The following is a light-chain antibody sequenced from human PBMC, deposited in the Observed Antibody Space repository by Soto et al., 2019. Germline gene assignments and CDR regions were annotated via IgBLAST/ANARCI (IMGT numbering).Light chain of an antibody. CDR3: QKYGSSPQT. V-gene: IGKV3-20*01. Sequence: EIVLTQSPGTLSLSPGERATLSCRASQSVSSSYLAWYQQKPGQAPRLLIYGASSRATGIPDRFSGSGSGTDFTLTISRLEPEDSAVYYCQKYGSSPQTFGQGTRLEIK. CDR2: GAS. CDR1: QSVSSSY. J-gene: IGKJ5*01.